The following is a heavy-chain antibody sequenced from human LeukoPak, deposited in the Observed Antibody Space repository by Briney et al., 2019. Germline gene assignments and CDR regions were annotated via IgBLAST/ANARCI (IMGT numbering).Heavy chain of an antibody. CDR3: ARDGIAARPTNWFDP. V-gene: IGHV3-74*01. Sequence: GGSLRLSCAASGLTFSSHWMHWVRQAPGKGLVWVSRITNDGSSTTYADSVKGRFTISRDNAKNSLYLQMNSLRAEDTAVYYCARDGIAARPTNWFDPWGQGTLVTVSS. D-gene: IGHD6-6*01. J-gene: IGHJ5*02. CDR1: GLTFSSHW. CDR2: ITNDGSST.